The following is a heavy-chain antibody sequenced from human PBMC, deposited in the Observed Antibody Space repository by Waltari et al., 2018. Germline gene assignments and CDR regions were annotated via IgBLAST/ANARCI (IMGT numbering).Heavy chain of an antibody. D-gene: IGHD3-10*01. V-gene: IGHV3-74*01. Sequence: EEQLLESGGGLVQPGDSLRLSCAGSGFRFSNYWMNWVRQAPGRGLVWVARISDDETSISYVDSVKGRFTISRDNAKNTVYLQMKRLRVEDTAVYYCARLAPRTYRSPVPGRHYYYGMDVWGQGTTVTVSS. J-gene: IGHJ6*02. CDR1: GFRFSNYW. CDR3: ARLAPRTYRSPVPGRHYYYGMDV. CDR2: ISDDETSI.